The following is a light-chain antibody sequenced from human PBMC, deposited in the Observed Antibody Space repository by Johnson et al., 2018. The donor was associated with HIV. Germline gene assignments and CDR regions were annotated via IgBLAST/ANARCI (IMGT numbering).Light chain of an antibody. CDR3: GTWGSSLSVYV. Sequence: QSVLTQPPSVSAAPGQKVTISCSGSSSNIGNNYVSWYQQLPGTAPKLLIYDNNKRPSGIPDRFSGSKSGTSATLGITGLQTGDEADYYCGTWGSSLSVYVFGTGTTVTVL. CDR1: SSNIGNNY. J-gene: IGLJ1*01. CDR2: DNN. V-gene: IGLV1-51*01.